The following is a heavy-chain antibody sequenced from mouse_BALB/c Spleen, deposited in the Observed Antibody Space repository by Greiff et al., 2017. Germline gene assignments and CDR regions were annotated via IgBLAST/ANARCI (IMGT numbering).Heavy chain of an antibody. D-gene: IGHD1-3*01. CDR1: GFTFSSYA. CDR2: ISSGGSYT. V-gene: IGHV5-9-4*01. CDR3: ARDKGDYAMDY. J-gene: IGHJ4*01. Sequence: DVHLVESGGGLVKPGGSLKLSCAASGFTFSSYAMSWVRQSPEKRLEWVAEISSGGSYTYYPDTVTGRFTISRDNAKNTLYLEMSSLRSEDTAMYYCARDKGDYAMDYWGQGTSVTVSS.